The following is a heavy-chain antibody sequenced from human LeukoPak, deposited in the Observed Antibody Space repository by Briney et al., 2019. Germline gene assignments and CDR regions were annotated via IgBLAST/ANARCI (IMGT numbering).Heavy chain of an antibody. CDR2: LSGSGDAT. Sequence: PGGSLRLSRAASGFTFSNYAMNWVRQAPGKGLEWVSALSGSGDATYYADSVKGRFTISRDNSKNTLYLQMNSLRAEDAAVYYCAKEARVESSTWYFDYWGPGTLVTVSS. CDR1: GFTFSNYA. V-gene: IGHV3-23*01. D-gene: IGHD5-24*01. CDR3: AKEARVESSTWYFDY. J-gene: IGHJ4*02.